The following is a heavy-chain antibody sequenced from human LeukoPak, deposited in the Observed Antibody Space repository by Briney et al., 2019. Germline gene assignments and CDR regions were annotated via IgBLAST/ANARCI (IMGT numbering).Heavy chain of an antibody. J-gene: IGHJ4*02. D-gene: IGHD3-9*01. CDR1: GGSLSSYY. CDR3: ASYDILTGYCGY. Sequence: SETLSLTCPVSGGSLSSYYWSWLRQPPAKGLEWIGYIYYSGSTNYNPSLKSRVTISVDTSKNQFSLKLSSVTAADTAVYYCASYDILTGYCGYWGQGTLVTVSS. CDR2: IYYSGST. V-gene: IGHV4-59*01.